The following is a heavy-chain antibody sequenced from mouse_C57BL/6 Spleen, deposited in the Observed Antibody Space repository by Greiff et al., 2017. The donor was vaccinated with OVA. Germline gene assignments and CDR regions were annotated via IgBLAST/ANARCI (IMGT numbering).Heavy chain of an antibody. CDR3: AGELSDY. V-gene: IGHV1-76*01. J-gene: IGHJ2*01. D-gene: IGHD2-13*01. CDR1: GYTFTDYY. CDR2: IYPGSGNT. Sequence: VQLQQSGAELVRPGASVKLSCKASGYTFTDYYINWVKQRPGQGLEWIARIYPGSGNTYYNEKFKGKATLTAEKSSSTAYMQLSSLTSEDFAVYFCAGELSDYWGQGTTLTVSS.